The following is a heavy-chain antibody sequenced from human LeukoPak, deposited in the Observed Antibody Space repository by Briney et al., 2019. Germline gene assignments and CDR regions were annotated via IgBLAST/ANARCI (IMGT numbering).Heavy chain of an antibody. D-gene: IGHD3-22*01. V-gene: IGHV1-2*02. J-gene: IGHJ3*02. Sequence: ASVKVSCKASGYTFTGYYMHWVRQAPGQGLEWMGWINPNSGGTNYAQKFQGRVTMTRDTSISTAYMELSRLRSDDTAVYYCARDYYDSSGYYYQGLNALDIWGQGTMVTVSS. CDR1: GYTFTGYY. CDR2: INPNSGGT. CDR3: ARDYYDSSGYYYQGLNALDI.